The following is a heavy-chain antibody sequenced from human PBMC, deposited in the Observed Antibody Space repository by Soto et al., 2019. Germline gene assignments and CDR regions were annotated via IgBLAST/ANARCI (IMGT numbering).Heavy chain of an antibody. J-gene: IGHJ4*02. D-gene: IGHD6-19*01. CDR2: IKQDGSEK. CDR3: ARGMRYSSGWYYFDY. V-gene: IGHV3-7*01. Sequence: GGSLRLSCAASGSTFSSYWMSWVRQAPGKGLEWVANIKQDGSEKYYVDSVKGRFTISRDNAKNSLYLQMNSLRAEDTAVYYCARGMRYSSGWYYFDYWGQGTLVTVSS. CDR1: GSTFSSYW.